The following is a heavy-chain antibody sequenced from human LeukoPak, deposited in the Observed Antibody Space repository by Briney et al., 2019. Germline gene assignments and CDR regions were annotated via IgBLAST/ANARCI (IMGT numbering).Heavy chain of an antibody. V-gene: IGHV3-23*01. J-gene: IGHJ6*02. CDR2: ISGSGGST. CDR3: AKDLKYYYDSSGYRVAYFYYGMDV. CDR1: GFTFSDYA. Sequence: GGSLRLSCAASGFTFSDYAMSWVRQAPGKGLEWVSAISGSGGSTYYADSVKGRFTISRDNSKNTLYLQMNSLRAEDTAVYYCAKDLKYYYDSSGYRVAYFYYGMDVWGQGTTVTVSS. D-gene: IGHD3-22*01.